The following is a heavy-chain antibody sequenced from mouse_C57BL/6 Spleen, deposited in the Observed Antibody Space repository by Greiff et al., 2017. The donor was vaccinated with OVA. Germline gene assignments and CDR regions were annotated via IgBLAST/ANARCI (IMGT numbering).Heavy chain of an antibody. J-gene: IGHJ2*01. CDR2: IDPSDSYT. Sequence: VQLQQPGAELVKPGASVKLSCKASGYTFTSYWMQWVKQRPGQGLEWIGEIDPSDSYTNYNQKFKGKATLTVDTSSSTAYMQLSSLTSEDSAVYYCARGNGNYVGYYFDYWGQGTTLTVSS. D-gene: IGHD2-1*01. V-gene: IGHV1-50*01. CDR1: GYTFTSYW. CDR3: ARGNGNYVGYYFDY.